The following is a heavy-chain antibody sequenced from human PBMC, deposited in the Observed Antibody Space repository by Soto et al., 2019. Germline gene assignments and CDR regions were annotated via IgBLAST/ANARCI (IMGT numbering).Heavy chain of an antibody. J-gene: IGHJ6*02. D-gene: IGHD6-13*01. CDR3: ARLLGSLGYYYGFDV. Sequence: GESLKISCKGSGYSFTRNWIGWVRQMPGKGLEWMGIIYPGDSNIKYSPSFQGQVSISADKSINSAYLQWSSLKASDTAIYYCARLLGSLGYYYGFDVWGQGTTVTVSS. CDR1: GYSFTRNW. V-gene: IGHV5-51*01. CDR2: IYPGDSNI.